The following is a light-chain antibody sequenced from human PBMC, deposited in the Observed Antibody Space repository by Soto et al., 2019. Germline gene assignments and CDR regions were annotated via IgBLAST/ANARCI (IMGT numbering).Light chain of an antibody. V-gene: IGLV2-14*01. CDR2: AVT. CDR1: SSDVGGYNY. J-gene: IGLJ1*01. Sequence: QSALTQPASVSGSPGQSITISCTGTSSDVGGYNYVSWYQQHPGKAPKLMIYAVTDRPSGVSSRFSGSKSGNTASLTISGLHAEDEADYYCSSYTSSSTLFGTGTKGTVL. CDR3: SSYTSSSTL.